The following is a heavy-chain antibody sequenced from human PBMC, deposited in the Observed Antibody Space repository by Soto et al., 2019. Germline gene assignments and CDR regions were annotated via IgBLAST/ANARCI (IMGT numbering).Heavy chain of an antibody. CDR3: ARTAGGYSSSWLRPLHFVY. CDR1: GGSVSSGSYY. D-gene: IGHD6-13*01. J-gene: IGHJ4*02. CDR2: IYYSGST. V-gene: IGHV4-61*01. Sequence: SETLSLTCTVSGGSVSSGSYYWSWIRQPPGKGLEWIGYIYYSGSTNYNPSLKSRVTISVDTSKNQFSLKLSSVTAADTAVYYCARTAGGYSSSWLRPLHFVYWGQGTLVTVSS.